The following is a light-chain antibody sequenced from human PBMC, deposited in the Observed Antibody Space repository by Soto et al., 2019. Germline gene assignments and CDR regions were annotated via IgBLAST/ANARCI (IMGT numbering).Light chain of an antibody. V-gene: IGLV2-14*01. J-gene: IGLJ2*01. CDR2: DVS. Sequence: ALTQPASVSGSPGQSITISCTGASSDVGGYNSVSWYQQHPGKAPKLVIYDVSNRPSGVSNRFSGSKSGNTASLTISGLQAEDEADYYCTSYTSSSLLVFGGGTKLTVL. CDR1: SSDVGGYNS. CDR3: TSYTSSSLLV.